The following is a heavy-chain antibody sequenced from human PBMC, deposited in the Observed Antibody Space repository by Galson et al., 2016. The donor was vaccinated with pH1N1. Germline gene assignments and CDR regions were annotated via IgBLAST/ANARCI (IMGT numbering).Heavy chain of an antibody. Sequence: SLRLSCAGSGFTFTSRWMSWVRQAPEKGLQWVGNINEDGRVKYYVDSMEGRLSISRDNAKNSLFLQMTSLRVEDTAVYYCTTIAGGPDVADHWGQGTLPTVSS. J-gene: IGHJ4*02. CDR3: TTIAGGPDVADH. D-gene: IGHD4-23*01. CDR2: INEDGRVK. V-gene: IGHV3-7*01. CDR1: GFTFTSRW.